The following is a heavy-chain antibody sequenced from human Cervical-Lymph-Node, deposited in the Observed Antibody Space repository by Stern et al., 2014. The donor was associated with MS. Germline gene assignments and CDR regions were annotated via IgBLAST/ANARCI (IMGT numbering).Heavy chain of an antibody. Sequence: QVQLQESGPGLVKPSETLSLTCTVSGGSISSYYWSWIRQPPGKGLEWIGYIYYSGSTNYNPSLKSRVTISVDTSKNQFSLKLSSVTAADTAVYYCARAGVAAAGVDYWGQGTLVTVSS. J-gene: IGHJ4*02. D-gene: IGHD6-13*01. CDR1: GGSISSYY. V-gene: IGHV4-59*01. CDR3: ARAGVAAAGVDY. CDR2: IYYSGST.